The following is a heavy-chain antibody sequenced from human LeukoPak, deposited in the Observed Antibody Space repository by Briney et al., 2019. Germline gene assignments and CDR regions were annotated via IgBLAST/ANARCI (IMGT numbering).Heavy chain of an antibody. CDR3: AREAGSVTTYSYYYYYGMDV. CDR2: IYYSGST. Sequence: TSETLSLTCTVSGGSISSSSYYWGWIRQPPGKGPEWIGSIYYSGSTYYNPSLKSRVTISVDTSKNQFSLKLSSVTAADTAVYYCAREAGSVTTYSYYYYYGMDVWGQGTTVTVSS. V-gene: IGHV4-39*01. CDR1: GGSISSSSYY. J-gene: IGHJ6*02. D-gene: IGHD4-17*01.